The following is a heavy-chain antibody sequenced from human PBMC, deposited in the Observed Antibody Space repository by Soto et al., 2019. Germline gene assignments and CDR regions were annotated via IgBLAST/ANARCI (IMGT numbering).Heavy chain of an antibody. D-gene: IGHD3-22*01. Sequence: PGGSLRLSCAASGFIFSSYAMSWVRQAPGKGLEWVAVISYDGSNKYYADSVKGRFTISRDNSKNTLYLQMNSLRAEDTAVYYCARNYYDSGGGFEYWGQGTLVTVSS. V-gene: IGHV3-30*14. CDR1: GFIFSSYA. J-gene: IGHJ4*02. CDR2: ISYDGSNK. CDR3: ARNYYDSGGGFEY.